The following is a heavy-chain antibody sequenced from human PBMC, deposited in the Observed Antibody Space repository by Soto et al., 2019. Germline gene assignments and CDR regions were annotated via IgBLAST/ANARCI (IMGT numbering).Heavy chain of an antibody. CDR1: GFTFKDHS. Sequence: PGGSLRLSCAASGFTFKDHSMHWVRQGPGKGLEWVSGISWNSANIEYADSVGGRFIISRDNAKNSLYLQMNSLRPEDTALYYCVRDYRLWDYFDSWGQGILVTVSS. J-gene: IGHJ4*02. CDR3: VRDYRLWDYFDS. D-gene: IGHD3-10*01. V-gene: IGHV3-9*01. CDR2: ISWNSANI.